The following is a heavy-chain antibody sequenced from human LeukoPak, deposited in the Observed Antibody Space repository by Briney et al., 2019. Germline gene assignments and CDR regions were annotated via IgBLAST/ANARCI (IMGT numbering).Heavy chain of an antibody. CDR1: GFSFTNYD. D-gene: IGHD1-1*01. V-gene: IGHV3-13*01. Sequence: GGSLRLSCAASGFSFTNYDMHWVRQAAGKGLEWVSGIGTAGDTYYPGSVKGRFTISRENAKNSLYLQMNSLSAGDTAVYYCASSPACSNNWDAIDNWGQGTLVTVSS. J-gene: IGHJ4*02. CDR2: IGTAGDT. CDR3: ASSPACSNNWDAIDN.